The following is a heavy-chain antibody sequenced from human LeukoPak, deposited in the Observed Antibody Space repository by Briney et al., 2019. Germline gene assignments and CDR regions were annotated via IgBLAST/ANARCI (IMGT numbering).Heavy chain of an antibody. CDR3: ARGGRGSAAVVAPRSFDI. Sequence: GGSLRLSCVASGFTFNAYSMNWARQGPGKGLEWISYIRSRDGIVSYADSVKGRFTISTDTAKSSLFLQMNGLSADDTAVYYCARGGRGSAAVVAPRSFDIWGQGTMVTVSS. V-gene: IGHV3-48*01. D-gene: IGHD3-22*01. CDR1: GFTFNAYS. CDR2: IRSRDGIV. J-gene: IGHJ3*02.